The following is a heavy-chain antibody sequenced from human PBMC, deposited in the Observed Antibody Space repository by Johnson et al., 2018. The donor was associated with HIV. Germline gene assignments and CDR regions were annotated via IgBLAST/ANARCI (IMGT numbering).Heavy chain of an antibody. D-gene: IGHD6-13*01. V-gene: IGHV3-7*01. CDR1: GFTFSSYW. Sequence: VQLVESGGGLVQPGGSLRLSCAASGFTFSSYWMSWVRQAPGKGLEWVANIKQDGSEKYYVDSVKGRFTISRDNAKNSLYLQMNSLRAEDTAVYYGASAAAGIETDAFDIWGQGTMVTVSS. J-gene: IGHJ3*02. CDR2: IKQDGSEK. CDR3: ASAAAGIETDAFDI.